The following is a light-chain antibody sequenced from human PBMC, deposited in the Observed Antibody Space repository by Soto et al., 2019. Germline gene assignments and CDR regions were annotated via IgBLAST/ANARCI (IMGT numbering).Light chain of an antibody. J-gene: IGLJ2*01. CDR2: DVA. V-gene: IGLV2-14*03. Sequence: QSALTQPAFVSGSPGQSITISCTGTSSDVGGYNYVSWYQQYPGRGPQLIIYDVANRPSGVSNRFSGSKSGNTASLIISGLQAEDEADYYCSSYSRSSAPLVFGGGTKLNVL. CDR3: SSYSRSSAPLV. CDR1: SSDVGGYNY.